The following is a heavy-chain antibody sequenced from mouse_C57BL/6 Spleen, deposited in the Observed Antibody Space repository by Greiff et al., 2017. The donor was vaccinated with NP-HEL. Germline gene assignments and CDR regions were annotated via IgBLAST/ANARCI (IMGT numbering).Heavy chain of an antibody. CDR1: GFNFKNTY. J-gene: IGHJ2*01. V-gene: IGHV14-3*01. CDR3: ARGAYGFEC. D-gene: IGHD6-5*01. Sequence: VQLKQSVAELVRPGASVKLSCTASGFNFKNTYMHWVKQRPEQGLEWIGRIDPANGNTKYAPKFQGKATITADTSSNTAYLQLSSLTSEDTAIYYCARGAYGFECWGKGTTVTVSS. CDR2: IDPANGNT.